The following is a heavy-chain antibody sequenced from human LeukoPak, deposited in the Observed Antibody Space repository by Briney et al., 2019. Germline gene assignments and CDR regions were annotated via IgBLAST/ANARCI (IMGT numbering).Heavy chain of an antibody. Sequence: GGSLRLSCAASGFTFSSYSMNWVRQAPGKGLEWVSSISSSSSYIYYADSVKGRFTISRDNAENSLYLQMNSLRAEDTAVYYCATFYGSGSFDPWGQGTLVTVSS. J-gene: IGHJ5*02. D-gene: IGHD3-10*01. CDR3: ATFYGSGSFDP. CDR1: GFTFSSYS. V-gene: IGHV3-21*01. CDR2: ISSSSSYI.